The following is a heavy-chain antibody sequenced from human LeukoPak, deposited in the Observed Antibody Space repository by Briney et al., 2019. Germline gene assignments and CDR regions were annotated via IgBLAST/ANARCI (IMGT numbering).Heavy chain of an antibody. V-gene: IGHV6-1*01. CDR1: GDSVSRNNAG. CDR3: VRGQWNSIYYFDS. J-gene: IGHJ4*02. D-gene: IGHD6-19*01. Sequence: SQTLSLTCAISGDSVSRNNAGWNWIRQSPSRGLEWLGRTYYRSKYYNDYAVSVKSRITIDPDTSRNQFSLQPNSVTPEDTAIYYCVRGQWNSIYYFDSWGQGTLVTVSS. CDR2: TYYRSKYYN.